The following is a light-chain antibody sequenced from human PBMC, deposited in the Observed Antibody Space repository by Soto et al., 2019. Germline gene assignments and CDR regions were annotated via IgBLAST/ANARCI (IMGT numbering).Light chain of an antibody. V-gene: IGLV3-21*02. Sequence: SYQLTQPPSVSVAPGQTARITFGGNDIGSKSVHLSQQKPGQAPVLVVYYDRDRPSGIPEGFSGSNSGNTATLTISRDEAEDEAASYCQVWDSRSDHYVFGTGTKVTVL. CDR2: YDR. J-gene: IGLJ1*01. CDR1: DIGSKS. CDR3: QVWDSRSDHYV.